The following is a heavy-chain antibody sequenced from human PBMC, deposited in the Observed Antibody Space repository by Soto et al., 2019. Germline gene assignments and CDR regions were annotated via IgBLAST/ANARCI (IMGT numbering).Heavy chain of an antibody. V-gene: IGHV6-1*01. J-gene: IGHJ5*02. D-gene: IGHD2-15*01. CDR1: GDSVSSNSAA. CDR2: TYYRSKWYN. Sequence: QVQLQQSGPGLVKPSQTLSLTCAISGDSVSSNSAAWNWIRQSPSRGLEWLGRTYYRSKWYNDYAVSGKSRITINPDTSKNQFYLQLNSVTPEDTAVYYCARAYCRGGSCWAWSNWFDPWGQGTLVTVSS. CDR3: ARAYCRGGSCWAWSNWFDP.